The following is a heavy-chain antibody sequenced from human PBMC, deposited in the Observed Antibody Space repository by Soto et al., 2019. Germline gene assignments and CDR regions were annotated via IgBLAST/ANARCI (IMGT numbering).Heavy chain of an antibody. V-gene: IGHV3-30*18. J-gene: IGHJ4*02. D-gene: IGHD6-19*01. CDR1: GFTFSSYG. CDR3: AKAARIGIAVAGINY. Sequence: PGGSLRLSCAASGFTFSSYGMHWVRPAPGKGLEWVAVISYDGSNKYYADSVKGRFTISRDNSKNTPYLQMNSLRAKHTAVYYCAKAARIGIAVAGINYWGQGTLVTVSS. CDR2: ISYDGSNK.